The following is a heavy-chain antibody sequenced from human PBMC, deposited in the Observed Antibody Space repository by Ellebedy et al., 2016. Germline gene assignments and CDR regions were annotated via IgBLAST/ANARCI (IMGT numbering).Heavy chain of an antibody. CDR2: INAGNGNT. J-gene: IGHJ6*02. D-gene: IGHD3-3*01. CDR1: GYTFTSYA. CDR3: AGTLRFLEWLQKMDV. Sequence: ASVKVSXXASGYTFTSYAMHWVRQAPGQRLEWMGWINAGNGNTKYSQKFQGRVTITRDTSASTAYMELSSLRSEDTAVYYCAGTLRFLEWLQKMDVWGQGTTVTVSS. V-gene: IGHV1-3*01.